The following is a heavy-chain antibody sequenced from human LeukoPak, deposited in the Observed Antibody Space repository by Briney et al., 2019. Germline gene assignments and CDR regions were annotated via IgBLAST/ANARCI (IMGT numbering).Heavy chain of an antibody. Sequence: ASVKVSCKASGYTFTIYAMNWVRQAPGQGLEWMGWINTNTGNPTYAQGFTGRFVFSLDTSVSTAYLQISSLRAEDTAVYYCARSLTTVTTFADYWGQGTLVTVSS. V-gene: IGHV7-4-1*02. CDR3: ARSLTTVTTFADY. J-gene: IGHJ4*02. D-gene: IGHD4-17*01. CDR2: INTNTGNP. CDR1: GYTFTIYA.